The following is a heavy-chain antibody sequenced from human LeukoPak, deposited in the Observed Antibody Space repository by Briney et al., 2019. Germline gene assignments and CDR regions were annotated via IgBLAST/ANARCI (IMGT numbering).Heavy chain of an antibody. CDR2: IYYSGST. CDR3: ARDDPVGATSDDAFDI. D-gene: IGHD1-26*01. CDR1: GGSISSYY. V-gene: IGHV4-59*01. J-gene: IGHJ3*02. Sequence: SETLSLTCTVSGGSISSYYWSWIRQPPGKGLEWIGYIYYSGSTNYNPSLRSRVTISLATSKNQFSLKLSSMTAADTAVYYCARDDPVGATSDDAFDIWGQGTMVTVSS.